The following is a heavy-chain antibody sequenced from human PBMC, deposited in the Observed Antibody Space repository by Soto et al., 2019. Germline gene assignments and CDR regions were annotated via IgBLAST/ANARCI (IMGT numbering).Heavy chain of an antibody. J-gene: IGHJ6*04. CDR1: GGSVSSSSYY. CDR2: VYYSGST. V-gene: IGHV4-39*07. D-gene: IGHD5-12*01. CDR3: ASGNIVATITLRKDYYGMDV. Sequence: SETLSLTCTVSGGSVSSSSYYWGWVRQPPGKGLEWIGSVYYSGSTYYNPSLESRVTISVDTSKNQFSLKLSSVTAADTAVYYCASGNIVATITLRKDYYGMDVWGKGTTVTVSS.